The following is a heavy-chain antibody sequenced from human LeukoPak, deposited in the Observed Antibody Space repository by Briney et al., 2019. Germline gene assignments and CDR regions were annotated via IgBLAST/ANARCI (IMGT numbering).Heavy chain of an antibody. Sequence: GESLKISCKGSGYSFTSYWIGWVRQMPGKGLEWMGIIYPGDSDTRYSPSFQGQVTISADKPISTAYLQWSSLKASDTAMYYCARNDFWSGYYSYNWFDPWGQGTLVTVSS. D-gene: IGHD3-3*01. V-gene: IGHV5-51*01. CDR1: GYSFTSYW. J-gene: IGHJ5*02. CDR3: ARNDFWSGYYSYNWFDP. CDR2: IYPGDSDT.